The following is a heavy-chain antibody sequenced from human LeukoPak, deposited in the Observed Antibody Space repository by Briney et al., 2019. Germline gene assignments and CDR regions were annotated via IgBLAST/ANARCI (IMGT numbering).Heavy chain of an antibody. CDR2: IYYSGST. Sequence: SETLSLTCAVYGGSFSGYYWSWIRQPPGKGLEWIGYIYYSGSTNYNPSLKSRVTISVDTSKSQCSLKLSSVTAADTAVYYCARLSSIKPIDGYNYPFDYWGQETLVTVSS. CDR1: GGSFSGYY. V-gene: IGHV4-59*01. CDR3: ARLSSIKPIDGYNYPFDY. J-gene: IGHJ4*02. D-gene: IGHD5-24*01.